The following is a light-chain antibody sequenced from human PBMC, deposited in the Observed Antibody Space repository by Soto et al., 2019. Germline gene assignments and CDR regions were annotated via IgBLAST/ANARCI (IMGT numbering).Light chain of an antibody. V-gene: IGLV2-14*01. CDR3: SSYTSSSSPFV. Sequence: QSVLIQPPSVSGSPGQSVTISCTGTSSDVGDYNYVSWYQQHPGKAPKFLIYEVSNRPSGVSNRFSGSKSGNTASLTISGLQAEDEADYYCSSYTSSSSPFVFGTGTKVTVL. CDR2: EVS. J-gene: IGLJ1*01. CDR1: SSDVGDYNY.